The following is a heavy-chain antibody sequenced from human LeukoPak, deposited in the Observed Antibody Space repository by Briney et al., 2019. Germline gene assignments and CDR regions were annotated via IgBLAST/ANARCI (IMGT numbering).Heavy chain of an antibody. CDR3: ATSESQTKFDF. CDR1: GYRFNTYW. D-gene: IGHD1/OR15-1a*01. CDR2: IFPGDSET. Sequence: GESLKISCKGSGYRFNTYWIGWVRQMPGKGLEWMGIIFPGDSETIYSPSFQGQVTISADKSLSTAYLQCTSLKASDSAMYYCATSESQTKFDFWGQGTLVTASS. J-gene: IGHJ4*02. V-gene: IGHV5-51*01.